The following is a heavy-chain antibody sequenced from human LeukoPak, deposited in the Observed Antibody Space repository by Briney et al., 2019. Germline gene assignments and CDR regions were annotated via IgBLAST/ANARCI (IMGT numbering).Heavy chain of an antibody. CDR3: ARLYYYDSSEYYFDY. V-gene: IGHV4-39*01. CDR2: IYYSGST. J-gene: IGHJ4*02. Sequence: SETLYLTCTVSGGSISSSSYYWGWIRQPPGKGLEWIGSIYYSGSTYYNPSLKSRVTISVDTSKNQFSLKLSSVTAADTAVYYCARLYYYDSSEYYFDYWGQGTLVTVSS. CDR1: GGSISSSSYY. D-gene: IGHD3-22*01.